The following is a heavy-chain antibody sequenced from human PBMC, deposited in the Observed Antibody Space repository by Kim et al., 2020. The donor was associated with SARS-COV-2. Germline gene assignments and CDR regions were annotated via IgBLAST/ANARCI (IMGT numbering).Heavy chain of an antibody. D-gene: IGHD3-22*01. CDR3: ATRPGDSSGYYYYYYGMDV. J-gene: IGHJ6*02. V-gene: IGHV3-11*06. Sequence: RFTISRDNAKNSLYLQMNSLRAEDTAVYYCATRPGDSSGYYYYYYGMDVWGQGTTVTVSS.